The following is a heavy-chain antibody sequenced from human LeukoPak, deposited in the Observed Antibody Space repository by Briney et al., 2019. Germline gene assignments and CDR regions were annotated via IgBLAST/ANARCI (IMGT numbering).Heavy chain of an antibody. V-gene: IGHV3-23*01. J-gene: IGHJ4*02. D-gene: IGHD2-8*02. CDR1: GFTFSSYA. Sequence: PGGSLRLSCAASGFTFSSYAMSWVRQAPGKGLEWVSTISSSGGSTYYADSVKGRFTISRDNSNNALYLQMNSLRAEDTAVFYCAKGRLDPNLVLDHWGQGTLVTVSS. CDR2: ISSSGGST. CDR3: AKGRLDPNLVLDH.